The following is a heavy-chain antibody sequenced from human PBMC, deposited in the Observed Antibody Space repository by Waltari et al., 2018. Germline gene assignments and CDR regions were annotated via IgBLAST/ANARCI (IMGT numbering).Heavy chain of an antibody. D-gene: IGHD5-18*01. V-gene: IGHV3-48*04. CDR2: ISSSSSTI. J-gene: IGHJ4*02. Sequence: EVQLVESGGGLVQPGGSLRLSCAASGFTSSSYSMNWVGQAPGKGLEWVSYISSSSSTIYYADSVKGRFTISRDNAKNSLYLQMNSLRAEDTAVYYCARDHPLSSWIQLWFPFDYWGQGTLVTVSS. CDR1: GFTSSSYS. CDR3: ARDHPLSSWIQLWFPFDY.